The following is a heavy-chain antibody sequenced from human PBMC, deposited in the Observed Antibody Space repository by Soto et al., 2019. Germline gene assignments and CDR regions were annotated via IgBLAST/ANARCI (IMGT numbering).Heavy chain of an antibody. J-gene: IGHJ6*02. D-gene: IGHD5-18*01. Sequence: GSLRLSCAASGFTFSSYAMHWVRQAPGKGLEWVAVISYDGSNKYYADSVKGRFTISRDNSKNTLYLQMNSLRAEDTAVYYCASISSGSYGYFIHWRGNYGMDVWGQGTTVTVSS. CDR2: ISYDGSNK. CDR1: GFTFSSYA. V-gene: IGHV3-30-3*01. CDR3: ASISSGSYGYFIHWRGNYGMDV.